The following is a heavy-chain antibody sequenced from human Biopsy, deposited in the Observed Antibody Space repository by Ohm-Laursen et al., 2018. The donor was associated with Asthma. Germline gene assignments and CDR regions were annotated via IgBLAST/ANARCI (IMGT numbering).Heavy chain of an antibody. CDR3: ARCQVGYSSGWSLLLKKIYYSGMDV. CDR2: IIPFYGTA. J-gene: IGHJ6*02. D-gene: IGHD6-19*01. V-gene: IGHV1-69*15. CDR1: GGTFSNFA. Sequence: SSVKVSCKVPGGTFSNFAISWVRQAPGQGLEWMGRIIPFYGTATYAQNFQGRLTLTADESTSTAYMEVTSLRSEDTAIYYCARCQVGYSSGWSLLLKKIYYSGMDVWGQGTAVTVSS.